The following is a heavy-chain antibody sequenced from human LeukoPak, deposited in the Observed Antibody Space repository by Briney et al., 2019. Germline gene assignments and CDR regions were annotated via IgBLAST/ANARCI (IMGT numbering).Heavy chain of an antibody. D-gene: IGHD2-21*01. CDR2: LEYGGTS. J-gene: IGHJ1*01. Sequence: GGSLRLSCAASGLIFSKYGMHWVRQTPGKGLEWVAFLEYGGTSNYLDSVKGRFTISRDNSESTLYLQMNSLQVEDTAIYYCAKRGFRAPSGDDVLESLHLWGQGTLVTVSS. CDR1: GLIFSKYG. CDR3: AKRGFRAPSGDDVLESLHL. V-gene: IGHV3-30*02.